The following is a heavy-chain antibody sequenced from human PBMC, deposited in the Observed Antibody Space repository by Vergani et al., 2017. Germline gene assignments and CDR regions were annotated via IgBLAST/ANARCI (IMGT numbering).Heavy chain of an antibody. J-gene: IGHJ4*02. V-gene: IGHV4-31*03. CDR1: GGSISTGGYY. CDR2: VYDSGNT. Sequence: QVHLQESGPGLVKPSETLSLSCTVSGGSISTGGYYWTWIRQRPGKALEWIGFVYDSGNTYYNPSHEGRVSISADTSKHQFSLKLNFVTAAATAVYYCARRSYMPAPPTYYSFDFWGRGTLVTVSS. D-gene: IGHD2-2*01. CDR3: ARRSYMPAPPTYYSFDF.